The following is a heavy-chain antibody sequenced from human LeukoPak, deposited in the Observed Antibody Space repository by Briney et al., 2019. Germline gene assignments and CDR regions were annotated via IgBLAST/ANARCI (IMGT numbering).Heavy chain of an antibody. Sequence: VASVTVSCTASGGTFSSYAISWVRQAPGQGLEWMGGIIPIFGTANYAQKFQGRVTITADEPTSTAYMELSSLRSEDTAVYYCASYIVVVTAIRPLDYWGQGTLVTVSS. CDR2: IIPIFGTA. J-gene: IGHJ4*02. V-gene: IGHV1-69*13. CDR3: ASYIVVVTAIRPLDY. CDR1: GGTFSSYA. D-gene: IGHD2-21*02.